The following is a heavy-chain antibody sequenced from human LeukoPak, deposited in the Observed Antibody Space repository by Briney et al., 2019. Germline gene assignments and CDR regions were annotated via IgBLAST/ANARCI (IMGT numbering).Heavy chain of an antibody. V-gene: IGHV1-8*01. CDR2: MNSNSGNT. J-gene: IGHJ6*02. Sequence: ASVKVSCKASGYTFTSYDINWVRQATGQGLEWMGWMNSNSGNTGYAQKFQGRVTMTRNTSISTAYMELSSLRSEDTAVYYCARWYSSSWYRPYYYYYGMDVWGQGTTVTVSS. D-gene: IGHD6-13*01. CDR3: ARWYSSSWYRPYYYYYGMDV. CDR1: GYTFTSYD.